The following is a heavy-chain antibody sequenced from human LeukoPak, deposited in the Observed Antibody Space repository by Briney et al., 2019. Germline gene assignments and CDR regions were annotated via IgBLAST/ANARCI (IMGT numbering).Heavy chain of an antibody. J-gene: IGHJ5*02. CDR1: GGSISSGGYY. CDR3: ARDAVWFGDHHGWFDP. Sequence: SETLSLTCTVSGGSISSGGYYWSWIRRHPGKGLEWIGYIYYSGSTYYSPSLKSRVTISVDTSKNQFSLKLSSVTAADTAVYYCARDAVWFGDHHGWFDPWGQGTLVTVSS. V-gene: IGHV4-31*03. D-gene: IGHD3-10*01. CDR2: IYYSGST.